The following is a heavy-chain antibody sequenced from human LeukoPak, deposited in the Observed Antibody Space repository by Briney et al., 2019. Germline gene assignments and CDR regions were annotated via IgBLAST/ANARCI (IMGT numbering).Heavy chain of an antibody. CDR1: GYTFTSYA. CDR3: ALTTVTTGWFDP. Sequence: ASVTVSFTASGYTFTSYAMHWVRQAPGQRLEWMGWINAGNGNTKYSQKFQGRVTITRDTSASTAYRELSSLRSEDTAVYYCALTTVTTGWFDPWGQGTLVAVSS. J-gene: IGHJ5*02. D-gene: IGHD4-17*01. V-gene: IGHV1-3*01. CDR2: INAGNGNT.